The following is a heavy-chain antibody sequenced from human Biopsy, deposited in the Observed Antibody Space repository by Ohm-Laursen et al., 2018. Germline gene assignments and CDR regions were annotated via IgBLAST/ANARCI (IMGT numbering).Heavy chain of an antibody. J-gene: IGHJ4*02. CDR1: GGPISDSTYH. V-gene: IGHV4-39*01. D-gene: IGHD3-3*01. Sequence: SETLSLTWTVSGGPISDSTYHWGWIRQSPGKGLEWIGNIYYSGNTDYSPSLKSRVTISVDTSNNQFSLKLGPVTAADTAVYYCARQVDFWSGYVDYWGQGTLVAVSS. CDR3: ARQVDFWSGYVDY. CDR2: IYYSGNT.